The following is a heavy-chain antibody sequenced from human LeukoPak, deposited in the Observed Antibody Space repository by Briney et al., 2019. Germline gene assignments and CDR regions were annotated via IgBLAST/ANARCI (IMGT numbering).Heavy chain of an antibody. J-gene: IGHJ4*02. Sequence: GGSLRLSCTASGFTFSDSHMSWIRQAPGKGLEWISKIGSSNVYTNYADSVKGRFTISRDNADNSLFLQMDSLRAEDTAVYYCARVYCSGGACNRYFFDFWGQGTLVTVSS. D-gene: IGHD2-15*01. V-gene: IGHV3-11*06. CDR2: IGSSNVYT. CDR3: ARVYCSGGACNRYFFDF. CDR1: GFTFSDSH.